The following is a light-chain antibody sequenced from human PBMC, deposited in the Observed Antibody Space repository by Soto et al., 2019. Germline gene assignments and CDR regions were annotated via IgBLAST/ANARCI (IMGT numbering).Light chain of an antibody. CDR1: SSDVGGYNY. J-gene: IGLJ3*02. Sequence: QSALTQPPSASGSPGQSVTISCTGTSSDVGGYNYVSWYQQHPGKAPRLMVYEVTKRPSGVPARFSGSKSGNTASLTVSGLQAEDGAHYYCSSHAGINNVVFGGGTQLTVL. CDR3: SSHAGINNVV. V-gene: IGLV2-8*01. CDR2: EVT.